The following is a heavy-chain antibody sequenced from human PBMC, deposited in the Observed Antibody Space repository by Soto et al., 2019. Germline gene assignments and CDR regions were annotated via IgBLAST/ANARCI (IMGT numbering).Heavy chain of an antibody. V-gene: IGHV4-39*07. CDR2: IYYSGST. J-gene: IGHJ5*02. CDR3: ARLTRPKLAARP. CDR1: GGSISSSSYY. Sequence: PSETLSLTCTVSGGSISSSSYYWGWVRQPPGKGLEWIGSIYYSGSTYYNPSLKSRVTISVDTSKNQFSLKLSSVTAADTAVYYCARLTRPKLAARPWGQGTLVTVSS. D-gene: IGHD6-6*01.